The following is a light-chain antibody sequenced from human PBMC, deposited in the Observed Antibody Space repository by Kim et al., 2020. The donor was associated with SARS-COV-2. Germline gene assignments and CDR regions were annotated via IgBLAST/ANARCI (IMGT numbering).Light chain of an antibody. CDR3: QTWGTGIHVV. CDR2: LNSDGSH. Sequence: VNVTCPLGSGHSRYAVAWHQQQPEKGPRYLMKLNSDGSHSKGDGIPDLFSGSSSGAERYLTISSLQSEDEADYYCQTWGTGIHVVFGGGTQLTVL. CDR1: SGHSRYA. J-gene: IGLJ2*01. V-gene: IGLV4-69*01.